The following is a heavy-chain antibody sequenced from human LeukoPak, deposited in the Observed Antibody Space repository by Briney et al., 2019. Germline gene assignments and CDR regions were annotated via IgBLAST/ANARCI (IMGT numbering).Heavy chain of an antibody. CDR3: ARDVYCSSTSCYWSRAHYYGIDV. V-gene: IGHV3-21*01. Sequence: PGGSLRLSCAASGFTFSSYSMNWVRQAPGKGLEWVSSISSSSSYIYYADSVKGRFTISRDNAKNSLYLQMNSLRAEDTAVYYCARDVYCSSTSCYWSRAHYYGIDVWGQGTTVTVSS. J-gene: IGHJ6*02. D-gene: IGHD2-2*01. CDR2: ISSSSSYI. CDR1: GFTFSSYS.